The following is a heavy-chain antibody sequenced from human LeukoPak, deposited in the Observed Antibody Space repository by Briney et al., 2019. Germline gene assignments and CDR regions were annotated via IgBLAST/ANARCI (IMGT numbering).Heavy chain of an antibody. D-gene: IGHD2-15*01. CDR3: ASGYCSGGGCYSAEYFQH. J-gene: IGHJ1*01. Sequence: GASVKVSCKASGYTFTSYYMHWVRQAPGQGLEWMGIINPSGGSTSYAQKFQGRVTMTRDTSTSTVYMELSSLRSEDTAVYYCASGYCSGGGCYSAEYFQHWGQGTLVTVS. V-gene: IGHV1-46*01. CDR1: GYTFTSYY. CDR2: INPSGGST.